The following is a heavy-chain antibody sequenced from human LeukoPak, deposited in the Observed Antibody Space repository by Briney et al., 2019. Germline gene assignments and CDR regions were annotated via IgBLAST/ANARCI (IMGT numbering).Heavy chain of an antibody. D-gene: IGHD3-22*01. Sequence: GGSLRLSCAASGFTFSSYSMNWVRQAPGKGLEWVSSISSSSSYIYYADSVKGRFTISRDNAKNSLYLQMNSLRAEDTAVYYCAREPTYYYDSSGYYSAFDIWGQGTMVTVSS. J-gene: IGHJ3*02. CDR2: ISSSSSYI. CDR3: AREPTYYYDSSGYYSAFDI. CDR1: GFTFSSYS. V-gene: IGHV3-21*01.